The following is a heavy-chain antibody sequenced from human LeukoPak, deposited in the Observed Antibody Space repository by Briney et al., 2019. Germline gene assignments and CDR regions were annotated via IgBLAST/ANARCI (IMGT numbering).Heavy chain of an antibody. V-gene: IGHV4-59*01. CDR3: ARVRNYDSSGYRATYFDY. CDR1: SGSISSYY. Sequence: SETLSLTCTVSSGSISSYYWSWIRQPPGKGLEWIGYIHYSGSTNYNPSLKSRVTISVDTSKNQISLKLSSVAAADTAVYYCARVRNYDSSGYRATYFDYWGQGTLVTVSS. D-gene: IGHD3-22*01. CDR2: IHYSGST. J-gene: IGHJ4*02.